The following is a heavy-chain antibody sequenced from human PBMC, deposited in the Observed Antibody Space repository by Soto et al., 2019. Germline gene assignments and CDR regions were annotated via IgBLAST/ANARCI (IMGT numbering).Heavy chain of an antibody. V-gene: IGHV3-7*03. Sequence: EVQLVESGGGLVQPGESLRLSCAASGFIFSDYWMSWVRQVPGKAPEWVANIKQDGSGQYCLPSLKGRITLSRANARKSVYLQLNSLRADDTAVYYCARRVVLDYVIYGFGYWGQGVLVTVSS. D-gene: IGHD3-16*01. CDR3: ARRVVLDYVIYGFGY. J-gene: IGHJ4*02. CDR2: IKQDGSGQ. CDR1: GFIFSDYW.